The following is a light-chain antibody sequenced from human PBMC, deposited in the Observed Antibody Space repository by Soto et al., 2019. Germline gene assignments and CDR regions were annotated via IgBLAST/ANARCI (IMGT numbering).Light chain of an antibody. CDR3: CSYAGSSTVV. Sequence: QSVLTQPASASGSPGQSITISCTGTSSDVGSNNLVSWYQQHPGKAPKLMLYDVSKRPSGVSHRFSGSKCGNTASLTFSGLEAEDEADYCCCSYAGSSTVVFGGGTKLTVL. J-gene: IGLJ2*01. V-gene: IGLV2-23*02. CDR2: DVS. CDR1: SSDVGSNNL.